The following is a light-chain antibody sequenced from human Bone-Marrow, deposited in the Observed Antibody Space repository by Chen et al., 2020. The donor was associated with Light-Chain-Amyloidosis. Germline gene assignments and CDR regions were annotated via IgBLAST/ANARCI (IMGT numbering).Light chain of an antibody. CDR1: QTIRSNF. J-gene: IGKJ4*01. V-gene: IGKV3-20*01. CDR3: QRDGTTPLT. Sequence: EIVLTQSPCTLSLSPGEGANLSCRGSQTIRSNFLTWYQHKFGQAPRLLIYGSSSRSTGIPDRVAGGESGTGGSRSSSRLEPEDFAMYYCQRDGTTPLTCGGGTEEEIK. CDR2: GSS.